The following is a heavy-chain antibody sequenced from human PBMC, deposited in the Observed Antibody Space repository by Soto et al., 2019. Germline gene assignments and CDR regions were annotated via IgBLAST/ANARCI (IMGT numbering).Heavy chain of an antibody. J-gene: IGHJ6*02. Sequence: QVQLVESGGGVVQPGRSLRLSCGASGFKFSTYGMHWVRQAPGKGLEWVAVISYDGNNKDYADSVKGRFTISRDNSKNTSYLQMNSLRAEDTAVYYCAKGLVGYVFGVQDYYFGMDVWRQGTTVAVSS. CDR2: ISYDGNNK. CDR3: AKGLVGYVFGVQDYYFGMDV. D-gene: IGHD1-26*01. V-gene: IGHV3-30*18. CDR1: GFKFSTYG.